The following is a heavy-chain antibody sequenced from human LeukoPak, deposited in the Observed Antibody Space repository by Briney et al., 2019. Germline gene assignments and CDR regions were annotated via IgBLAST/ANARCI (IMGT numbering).Heavy chain of an antibody. CDR1: GFTFNNYA. V-gene: IGHV3-23*01. Sequence: TGGSLRLSCAVSGFTFNNYAMTWVRQAPGKGLEWVSGISGSGGSTYYADSVKGRFTISRDNSKNTLHLQMNNLRAEDTAVYYCAKSSGFDLGRSDYWGQGTLVTVSS. D-gene: IGHD3-10*01. J-gene: IGHJ4*02. CDR2: ISGSGGST. CDR3: AKSSGFDLGRSDY.